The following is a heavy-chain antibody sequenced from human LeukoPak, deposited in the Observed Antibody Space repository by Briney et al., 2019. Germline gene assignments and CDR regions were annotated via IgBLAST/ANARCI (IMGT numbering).Heavy chain of an antibody. CDR3: ARGPPPYYYDSSGYWFDP. V-gene: IGHV3-66*01. CDR1: DFTVSSNY. Sequence: GGSLRLSCAASDFTVSSNYMSWVRQAPGKGLEWVSVIYSCGSTYYADSVKGRFTISRDNSKNTLYLQMNSLRAEDTAVYYCARGPPPYYYDSSGYWFDPWGQGTLVTVSS. D-gene: IGHD3-22*01. CDR2: IYSCGST. J-gene: IGHJ5*02.